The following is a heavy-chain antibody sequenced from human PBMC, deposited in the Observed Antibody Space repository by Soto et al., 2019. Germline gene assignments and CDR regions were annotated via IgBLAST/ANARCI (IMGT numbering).Heavy chain of an antibody. CDR3: ARGAYYDSSGYYPYYYYGMDV. Sequence: QLQLQESGSGLVKPSQTLSLTCAVSGGSISSGGYSWSWIRQPPGKGLEWIGYIYHSGSTYYKPSLKSRVTLSGDRSKNQFYLKLSSVTAADTAVYYGARGAYYDSSGYYPYYYYGMDVWGQGTTVTVSS. J-gene: IGHJ6*02. D-gene: IGHD3-22*01. CDR1: GGSISSGGYS. CDR2: IYHSGST. V-gene: IGHV4-30-2*01.